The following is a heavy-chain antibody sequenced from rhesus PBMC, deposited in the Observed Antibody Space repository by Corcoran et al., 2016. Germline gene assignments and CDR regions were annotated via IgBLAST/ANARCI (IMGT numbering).Heavy chain of an antibody. Sequence: QVQLQESGPGLVKPSETLSLTCAVSGYSISSGYGWSWIRQPPWKGLEWIGYIGGTSGSTNYNPSLQSRFTISKDTSKNQFSLKLSSVTAADTVVYYCARTLSLDYWGQGVLVTVSS. V-gene: IGHV4-127*01. J-gene: IGHJ4*01. CDR1: GYSISSGYG. CDR3: ARTLSLDY. CDR2: IGGTSGST.